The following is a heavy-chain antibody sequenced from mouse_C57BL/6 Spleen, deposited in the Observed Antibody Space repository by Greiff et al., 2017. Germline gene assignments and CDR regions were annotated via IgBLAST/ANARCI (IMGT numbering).Heavy chain of an antibody. Sequence: QVQLQQPGAELVKPGASVKLSCKASGYTFTSYWMHWVKQRPGQGLEWIGNINPSNGGTNYNEKFKSKATLTVDKPSSTAYMQLSSLASDDSAVYYSARDYYGSRLDYWGQGTTLTGSS. D-gene: IGHD1-1*01. J-gene: IGHJ2*01. CDR2: INPSNGGT. CDR3: ARDYYGSRLDY. V-gene: IGHV1-53*01. CDR1: GYTFTSYW.